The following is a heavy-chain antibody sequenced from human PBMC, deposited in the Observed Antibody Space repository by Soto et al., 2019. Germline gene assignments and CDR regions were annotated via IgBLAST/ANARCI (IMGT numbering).Heavy chain of an antibody. V-gene: IGHV3-33*01. CDR1: GFTFSYG. CDR2: IWWDGSNK. D-gene: IGHD2-15*01. J-gene: IGHJ6*02. Sequence: QVQLVESGGGVVQPGRSLRLSCEASGFTFSYGFNWVRQAPGKGLEWVAVIWWDGSNKFYADSVKGRFTISRDNSKKTLYLQMNSLRAEDTAVYYCAREGYCSGGGCYSGMDVWGQGTTVTVSS. CDR3: AREGYCSGGGCYSGMDV.